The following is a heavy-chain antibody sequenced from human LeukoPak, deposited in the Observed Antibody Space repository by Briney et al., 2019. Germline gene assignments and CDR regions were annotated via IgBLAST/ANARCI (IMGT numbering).Heavy chain of an antibody. CDR3: ASPPWGVSGYMDV. CDR2: IYYSGST. D-gene: IGHD3-10*01. J-gene: IGHJ6*03. Sequence: SETLSLTCTVSGGSISSYYWSWIRQPPGKGLEWIGYIYYSGSTNYNPSLKSRVTISVDTSKNQFSLKLSSVTAADTAVYYCASPPWGVSGYMDVWGKGTTVTVSS. CDR1: GGSISSYY. V-gene: IGHV4-59*12.